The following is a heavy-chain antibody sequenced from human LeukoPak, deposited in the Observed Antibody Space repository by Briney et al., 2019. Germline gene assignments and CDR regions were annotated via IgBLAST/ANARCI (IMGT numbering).Heavy chain of an antibody. V-gene: IGHV1-2*02. J-gene: IGHJ5*02. CDR1: GYTFTGYF. D-gene: IGHD1-26*01. Sequence: ASVKVSCKTSGYTFTGYFIHWVRQAPGQGLEWMGWINPHNGGTKSAQKFQGRLTMTRDTSIITAYMELSRLRSDDTAVYYCARAPPCGSLNWFDPWGQGTLVTVSS. CDR2: INPHNGGT. CDR3: ARAPPCGSLNWFDP.